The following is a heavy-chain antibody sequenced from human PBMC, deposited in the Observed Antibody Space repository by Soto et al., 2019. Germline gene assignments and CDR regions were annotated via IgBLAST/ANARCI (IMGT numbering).Heavy chain of an antibody. Sequence: GASVKVSCKASGGTFSSYASSWVRQAPGQGLEWMGGIIPIFGTANYAQKFQGRVTITADKSTSTAYMELSSLRSEDTAVYYCARGRPYYYDSSGQEYFQHWGQGTLVTVSS. CDR3: ARGRPYYYDSSGQEYFQH. V-gene: IGHV1-69*06. D-gene: IGHD3-22*01. CDR2: IIPIFGTA. CDR1: GGTFSSYA. J-gene: IGHJ1*01.